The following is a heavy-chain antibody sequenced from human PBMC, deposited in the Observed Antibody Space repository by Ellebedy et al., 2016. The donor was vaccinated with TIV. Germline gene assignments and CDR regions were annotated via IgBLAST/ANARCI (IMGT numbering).Heavy chain of an antibody. V-gene: IGHV3-23*01. D-gene: IGHD1-14*01. J-gene: IGHJ4*02. Sequence: PGGSLRLSCAASGFTFSNFAMSRVRQAPGRGLEWVSGFGVSGESPYYADSVKGRFTISRDNSMSTLSLQMSSLRADDTAIYYCVRGRSGTYIHHAFDSWGQGILVTVSS. CDR1: GFTFSNFA. CDR3: VRGRSGTYIHHAFDS. CDR2: FGVSGESP.